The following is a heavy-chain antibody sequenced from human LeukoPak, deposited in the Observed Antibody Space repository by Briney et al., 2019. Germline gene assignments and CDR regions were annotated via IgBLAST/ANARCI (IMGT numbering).Heavy chain of an antibody. D-gene: IGHD1-14*01. CDR3: ARYNGGWFDS. CDR1: KFIFRAFW. Sequence: GRSLRLSFSPSKFIFRAFWMSSVPATPGGRVEWGDNVKEGGREEKYVGSVKGRFAIARDDLKSTLYLQMDSVSGDDTAVYYCARYNGGWFDSWGRGTLVTASS. V-gene: IGHV3-7*03. J-gene: IGHJ5*01. CDR2: VKEGGREE.